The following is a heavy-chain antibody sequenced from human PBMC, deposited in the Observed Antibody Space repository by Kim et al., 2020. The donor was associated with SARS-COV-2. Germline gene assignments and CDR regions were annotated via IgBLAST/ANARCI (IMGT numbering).Heavy chain of an antibody. CDR3: ARDVAVAANAFDI. J-gene: IGHJ3*02. V-gene: IGHV4-39*07. CDR1: GGSISSSSYY. D-gene: IGHD6-19*01. Sequence: ETLSLTCTVSGGSISSSSYYWGWIRQPPGKGLEWIGSIYYSGSTYYNPSLKSRVTISVDTSKNQFSLKLSSVTAADTAVYYCARDVAVAANAFDIWGQGTMVTVSS. CDR2: IYYSGST.